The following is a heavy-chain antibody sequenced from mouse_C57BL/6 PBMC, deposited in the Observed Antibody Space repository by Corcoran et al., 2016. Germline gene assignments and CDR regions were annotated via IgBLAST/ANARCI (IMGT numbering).Heavy chain of an antibody. J-gene: IGHJ3*01. CDR3: ARGENGYYVRFAY. CDR2: INPNNGGT. Sequence: EVQLQQSGPELVKPGASVKISCKASGYTFTDYYMNWVKQSHGKSLAWIGDINPNNGGTSYNQKFKGKATLTVDKSSSTAYMELRSLTSEDSAVYYCARGENGYYVRFAYWGQGTLVTVSA. CDR1: GYTFTDYY. V-gene: IGHV1-26*01. D-gene: IGHD2-3*01.